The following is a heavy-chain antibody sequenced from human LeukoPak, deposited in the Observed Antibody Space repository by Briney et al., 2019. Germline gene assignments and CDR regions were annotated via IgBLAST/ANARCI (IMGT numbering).Heavy chain of an antibody. CDR3: ASLSDYGDQLDY. J-gene: IGHJ4*02. V-gene: IGHV4-39*01. Sequence: SETLSLTCTVSGGSISSSSYYWGWIRQPPGKGLEWIGSIYYSGSTYYNPSLKSRVTISVDTSKNQFSLKLSSVTTADTAVYYCASLSDYGDQLDYWGQGTLVTVSS. CDR1: GGSISSSSYY. D-gene: IGHD4-17*01. CDR2: IYYSGST.